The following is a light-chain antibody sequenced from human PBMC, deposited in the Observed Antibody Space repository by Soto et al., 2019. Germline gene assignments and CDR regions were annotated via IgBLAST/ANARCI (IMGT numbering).Light chain of an antibody. V-gene: IGLV2-11*01. Sequence: QSALTQPRSVSGSPGQSVTISCTGTSSDVGGYNYVSWYQQPPGKAPKLMIYDVTKRPSGVPDRFSGSKSGNTASLTLSGLQAEDEADYYCCSYAGSLVFGGGTKLTVL. CDR2: DVT. CDR3: CSYAGSLV. J-gene: IGLJ2*01. CDR1: SSDVGGYNY.